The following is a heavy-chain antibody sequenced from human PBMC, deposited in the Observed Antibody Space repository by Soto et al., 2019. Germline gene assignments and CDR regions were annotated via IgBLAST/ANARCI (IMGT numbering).Heavy chain of an antibody. Sequence: ESGGGVVQPGRSLRLSCEASGFTFSHYGMHWVRQAPGKGLEWVAVILNDGSRQHYADSVKGRLTISRDNSKNTLYLDMNSLRVEDTAVDYCARDDDYGDNGLDYWGQGTLVTVSS. J-gene: IGHJ4*02. CDR2: ILNDGSRQ. CDR3: ARDDDYGDNGLDY. CDR1: GFTFSHYG. D-gene: IGHD4-17*01. V-gene: IGHV3-33*01.